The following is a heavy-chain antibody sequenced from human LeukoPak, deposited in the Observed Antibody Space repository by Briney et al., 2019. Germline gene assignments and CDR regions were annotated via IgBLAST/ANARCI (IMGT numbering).Heavy chain of an antibody. CDR1: GYTFTSYD. D-gene: IGHD3-3*01. V-gene: IGHV1-8*03. J-gene: IGHJ6*03. Sequence: ASVKVSCKASGYTFTSYDINWVRQATGQGLEWMGWMNPNSGNTGYAQKFQGRVTITRNTSISTAYMELSSLRSGDTAVYYCAKSPIQEFLSGYYSSYYYYLDIWGKGTPVTGSS. CDR3: AKSPIQEFLSGYYSSYYYYLDI. CDR2: MNPNSGNT.